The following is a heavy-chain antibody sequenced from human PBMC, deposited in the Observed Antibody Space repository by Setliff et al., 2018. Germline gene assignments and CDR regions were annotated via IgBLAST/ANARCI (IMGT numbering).Heavy chain of an antibody. D-gene: IGHD2-15*01. Sequence: SETLSLTCTVSDDSFTSSRYYWGWIRQAPGSGLEWIGSISYGGTPYYNASVESRVTISIDTSRNQFSLELRSVTVAGTATYYCVRPGGTTVVARHFDYWGSGILVTVSS. CDR1: DDSFTSSRYY. V-gene: IGHV4-39*01. CDR2: ISYGGTP. CDR3: VRPGGTTVVARHFDY. J-gene: IGHJ4*01.